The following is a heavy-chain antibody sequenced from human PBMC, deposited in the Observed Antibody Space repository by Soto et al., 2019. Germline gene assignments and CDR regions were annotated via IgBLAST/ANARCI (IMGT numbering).Heavy chain of an antibody. CDR2: ISYDAKHK. V-gene: IGHV3-30*18. J-gene: IGHJ4*02. D-gene: IGHD3-3*01. CDR1: GFTFSTYG. CDR3: AKGAVQDLWSGYYTLFDY. Sequence: PGGSLRLSCAASGFTFSTYGMHWVRQAPGKGLEWEAVISYDAKHKYYADSLKGRFTISRDNSKNTLYLQMNSLRAEDTAVYYCAKGAVQDLWSGYYTLFDYWGQGTLVTVSS.